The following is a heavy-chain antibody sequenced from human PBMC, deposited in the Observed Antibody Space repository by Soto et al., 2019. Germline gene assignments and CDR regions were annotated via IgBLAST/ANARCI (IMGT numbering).Heavy chain of an antibody. V-gene: IGHV4-30-2*03. CDR1: GGSISSGGYS. J-gene: IGHJ5*02. Sequence: SGTLSLTCAVSGGSISSGGYSWCWIRQPPGKGLEWIGYIYYSGSTYYNPSLKSRVTISVDTSKNQFSLKLSSVTAADTAVYYCASSLRYFDWLLSFYWFDPWGQGTLVTVSS. CDR2: IYYSGST. CDR3: ASSLRYFDWLLSFYWFDP. D-gene: IGHD3-9*01.